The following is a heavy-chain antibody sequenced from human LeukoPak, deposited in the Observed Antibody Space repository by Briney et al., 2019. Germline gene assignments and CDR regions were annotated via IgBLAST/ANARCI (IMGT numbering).Heavy chain of an antibody. V-gene: IGHV1-18*01. J-gene: IGHJ6*03. CDR3: AGCMVRGVSPDYYYYYYMDV. Sequence: ASVKVSCKASGYTFASYGISWVRQAPGQGLEWMGWISAYNGNTNYAQKLQGRVTMTTDTSTSTAYMELRSLRSDDTAVYYCAGCMVRGVSPDYYYYYYMDVWGKGTTVTVSS. CDR2: ISAYNGNT. D-gene: IGHD3-10*01. CDR1: GYTFASYG.